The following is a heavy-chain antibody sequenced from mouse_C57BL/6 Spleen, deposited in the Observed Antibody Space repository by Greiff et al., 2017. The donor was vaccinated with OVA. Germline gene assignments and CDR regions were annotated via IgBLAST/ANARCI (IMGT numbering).Heavy chain of an antibody. Sequence: VPLQQSGAELAKPGASVTLSCKASGYTFTSYWMHWVKQRPGQGLAWIGYLNPSSGYTTYNQKFKDKATLTADKSSSTAYMQLSSLAYEDSAVYYCARGYSNYVAMDYWGQGTSVTVSS. CDR1: GYTFTSYW. D-gene: IGHD2-5*01. J-gene: IGHJ4*01. CDR3: ARGYSNYVAMDY. CDR2: LNPSSGYT. V-gene: IGHV1-7*01.